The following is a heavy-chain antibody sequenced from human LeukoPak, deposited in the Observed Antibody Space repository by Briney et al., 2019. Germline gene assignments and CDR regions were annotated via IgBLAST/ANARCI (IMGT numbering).Heavy chain of an antibody. Sequence: GASVKVSCKFSGYTLTELSMHWVRQAPGKGLEWMGGFDPEDGETIYAQKFQGRVTMTEDTSTDTAYMELSSLRSEDTAVYYCATETLLVGATRGFDYWDQGTLVTVSS. CDR3: ATETLLVGATRGFDY. D-gene: IGHD1-26*01. CDR1: GYTLTELS. J-gene: IGHJ4*02. CDR2: FDPEDGET. V-gene: IGHV1-24*01.